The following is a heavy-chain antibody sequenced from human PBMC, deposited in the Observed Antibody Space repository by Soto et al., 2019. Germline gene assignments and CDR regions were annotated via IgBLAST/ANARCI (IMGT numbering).Heavy chain of an antibody. Sequence: EVQLVESGGGLVKPGGSLRLSCAASGFTFSSYSMNWVRQAPGKGLEWVSSISSSSSYIYYADSVKGRFTISRDNAKNSLYLQLNSLRAEDTAVYYCAGVGDHPNFDYWGQGTLVTVSS. CDR3: AGVGDHPNFDY. D-gene: IGHD2-21*02. V-gene: IGHV3-21*01. CDR2: ISSSSSYI. J-gene: IGHJ4*02. CDR1: GFTFSSYS.